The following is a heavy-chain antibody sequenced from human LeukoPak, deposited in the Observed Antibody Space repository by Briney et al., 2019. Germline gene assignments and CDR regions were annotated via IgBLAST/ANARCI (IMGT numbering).Heavy chain of an antibody. CDR3: ARGLGLVFWFDP. D-gene: IGHD2-2*01. CDR1: GGSISSYH. Sequence: SETLSLTCTVSGGSISSYHWSWIRQPPGKGLEWIGFFYYSGSTNYNPSLKSRVTISVDTSKNQFSLKLSSVTAADTAVYYCARGLGLVFWFDPWGQGTLVTVSS. J-gene: IGHJ5*02. V-gene: IGHV4-59*01. CDR2: FYYSGST.